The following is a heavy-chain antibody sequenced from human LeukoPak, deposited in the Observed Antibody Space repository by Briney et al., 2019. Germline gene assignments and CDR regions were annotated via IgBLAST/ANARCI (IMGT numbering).Heavy chain of an antibody. CDR1: GDTLSSSSAA. CDR2: TYYRSQWYN. CDR3: ARDPSSRYYFDY. J-gene: IGHJ4*02. Sequence: RSQTLSLTCAISGDTLSSSSAAWNWIRQSPSRGLEWLGRTYYRSQWYNDYAVSVKSRLTLNPATSKNQFSLKLKSVTPEDTAVYHCARDPSSRYYFDYWGQGPLVTVSS. V-gene: IGHV6-1*01.